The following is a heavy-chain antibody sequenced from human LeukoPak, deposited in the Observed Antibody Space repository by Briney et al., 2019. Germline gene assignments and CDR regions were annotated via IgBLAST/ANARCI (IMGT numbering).Heavy chain of an antibody. J-gene: IGHJ3*01. CDR1: GFXFSDYY. CDR2: ISSSSTYT. D-gene: IGHD3-9*01. Sequence: PGGSLRLSCAASGFXFSDYYISWIRQAPGKGQEWVSYISSSSTYTNYADSVKGRFTISRDNAKNSLYLQMNSLRAEDTAVYFCAMGYYNILTSYSKRSAFDLWGQGTMVTVSS. V-gene: IGHV3-11*06. CDR3: AMGYYNILTSYSKRSAFDL.